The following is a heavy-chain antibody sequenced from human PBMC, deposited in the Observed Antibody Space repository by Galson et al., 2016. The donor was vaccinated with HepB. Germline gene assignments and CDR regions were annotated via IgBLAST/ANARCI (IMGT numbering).Heavy chain of an antibody. CDR1: GLTFTGYF. CDR3: AAYLWAAPRPYFDF. D-gene: IGHD3-16*01. J-gene: IGHJ4*02. Sequence: SETLSLTCGVDGLTFTGYFWSWMRQVPGKGLEWLGEIHHTGSTNYNPSVESRISITVDTSKRQFSLTLTSVTAADTALYYCAAYLWAAPRPYFDFWSQGSLVAVSS. V-gene: IGHV4-34*08. CDR2: IHHTGST.